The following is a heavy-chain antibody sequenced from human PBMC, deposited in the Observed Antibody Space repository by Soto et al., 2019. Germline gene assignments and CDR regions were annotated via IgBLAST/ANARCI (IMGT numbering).Heavy chain of an antibody. CDR3: ARGVAGRGDY. J-gene: IGHJ4*02. V-gene: IGHV4-34*01. D-gene: IGHD6-19*01. Sequence: SETLSLTCTVSGGSISSYYWSWIRQPPGKGLEWIGEINHSGSTNYNPSLKSRVTISVDTSKNQFSLKLSSVTAADTAVYYCARGVAGRGDYWGQGTLVTVSS. CDR1: GGSISSYY. CDR2: INHSGST.